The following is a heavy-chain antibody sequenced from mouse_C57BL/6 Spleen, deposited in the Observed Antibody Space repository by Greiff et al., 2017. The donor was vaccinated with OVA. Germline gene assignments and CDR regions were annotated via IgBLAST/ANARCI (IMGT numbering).Heavy chain of an antibody. CDR2: IDPENGDT. V-gene: IGHV14-4*01. D-gene: IGHD2-12*01. CDR1: GFNIKDDY. Sequence: EVQLVESGAELVRPGASVKLSCTASGFNIKDDYMHWVKQRPEQGLEWIGWIDPENGDTEYASKFQGKATITADTSSNTAYLQLSSLTSEDTAVYYCTRRRGDYWGQGTTLTVSS. J-gene: IGHJ2*01. CDR3: TRRRGDY.